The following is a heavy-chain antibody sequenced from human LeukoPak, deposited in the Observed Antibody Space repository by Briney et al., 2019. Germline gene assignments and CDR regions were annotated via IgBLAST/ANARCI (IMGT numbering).Heavy chain of an antibody. D-gene: IGHD2-15*01. CDR3: ARDSGGWFLEVYYFDY. J-gene: IGHJ4*02. V-gene: IGHV3-21*01. CDR2: ISSSSSYI. Sequence: GGSLRLSCAASGFTFSSYSMNWVRQAPGKGLEWVSSISSSSSYIYYADSVKGRFTISRDNAKNSLYLQMNSLRAEDTAVYYCARDSGGWFLEVYYFDYWGQGTLVTVSS. CDR1: GFTFSSYS.